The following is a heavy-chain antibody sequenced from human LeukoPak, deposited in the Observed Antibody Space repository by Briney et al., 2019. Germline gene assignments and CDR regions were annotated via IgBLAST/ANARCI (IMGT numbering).Heavy chain of an antibody. V-gene: IGHV3-7*01. CDR3: ARERKSG. Sequence: PGGSLRLSCAASGFTLSYYWMTWVRQAPGKGLEWVANIKHDGSEKYYVDSVKGRFTISRDNAKNSLYLQMNSLRAEDTAVYYCARERKSGWGQGTLVTVSS. CDR1: GFTLSYYW. CDR2: IKHDGSEK. J-gene: IGHJ4*02.